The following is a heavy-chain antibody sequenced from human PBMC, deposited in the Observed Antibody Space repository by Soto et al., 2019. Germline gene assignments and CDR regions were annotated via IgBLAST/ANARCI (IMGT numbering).Heavy chain of an antibody. V-gene: IGHV3-30*04. Sequence: GGSLRLSCAVSGFTFSMYAMHWARQAPGKGLEWVAVTSSDGASKYYADSVKGRFTISRDNSKNTLFLQMNSLRPEDTAVYYCAKDRLPRWEXADGWGQGTTVTVSS. CDR2: TSSDGASK. CDR1: GFTFSMYA. J-gene: IGHJ6*02. CDR3: AKDRLPRWEXADG. D-gene: IGHD1-26*01.